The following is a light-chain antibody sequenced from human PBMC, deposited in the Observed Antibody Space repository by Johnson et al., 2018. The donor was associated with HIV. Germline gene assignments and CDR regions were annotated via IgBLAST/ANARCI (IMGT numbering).Light chain of an antibody. J-gene: IGLJ1*01. Sequence: QSVLTQPPSVSAAPGQKVTISCSGIGSNIGDNYVSWYQHLPGTAPRLLIYDDIKRPSGIPDRFSGSKSGTSATLGITGLQTGDEADYYCGTWDSSLSTGVFGTGTEVTVL. CDR1: GSNIGDNY. CDR2: DDI. CDR3: GTWDSSLSTGV. V-gene: IGLV1-51*01.